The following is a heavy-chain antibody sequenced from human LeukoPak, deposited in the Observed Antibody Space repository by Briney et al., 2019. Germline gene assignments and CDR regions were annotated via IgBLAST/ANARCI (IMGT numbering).Heavy chain of an antibody. CDR2: ISAYNGNT. J-gene: IGHJ6*02. V-gene: IGHV1-18*01. CDR3: AILDFWSGYRTYYYYGMDV. Sequence: ASVKVSCKASGYTFTSYGISWVRQASGQGLEWMGWISAYNGNTNYAQKLQGRVTMTTDTSTSTAYMELRSLRSDDTAVYYCAILDFWSGYRTYYYYGMDVWGQGTTVTVSS. D-gene: IGHD3-3*01. CDR1: GYTFTSYG.